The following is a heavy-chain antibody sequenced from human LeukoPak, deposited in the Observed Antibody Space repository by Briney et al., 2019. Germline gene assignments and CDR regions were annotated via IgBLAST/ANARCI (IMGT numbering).Heavy chain of an antibody. J-gene: IGHJ3*02. CDR2: IYTSGST. CDR3: ARVSPTIAVAETKEGDAFDI. CDR1: GGSISSYY. D-gene: IGHD6-19*01. V-gene: IGHV4-4*07. Sequence: PSETLSLACTVSGGSISSYYWSWIRQPAGKGLEWIGRIYTSGSTNYNPSLKSRVTMSVDTSKNQFSLKLSSVTAADTAVYYCARVSPTIAVAETKEGDAFDIWGQGTMVTVSS.